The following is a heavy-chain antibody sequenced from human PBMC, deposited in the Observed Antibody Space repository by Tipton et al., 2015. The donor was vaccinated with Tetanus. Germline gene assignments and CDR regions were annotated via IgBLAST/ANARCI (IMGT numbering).Heavy chain of an antibody. CDR3: AKDIFYDSSGYY. D-gene: IGHD3-22*01. J-gene: IGHJ4*02. CDR2: IRIGGSNT. V-gene: IGHV3-23*01. CDR1: GFTFSSYG. Sequence: SLRLSCAVSGFTFSSYGMGWVRQAPGKGLEWVSAIRIGGSNTYYADSVKGRFTISRDDSRNTLFLQMDGLRAEDTAVYYCAKDIFYDSSGYYWGQGTLVTVSS.